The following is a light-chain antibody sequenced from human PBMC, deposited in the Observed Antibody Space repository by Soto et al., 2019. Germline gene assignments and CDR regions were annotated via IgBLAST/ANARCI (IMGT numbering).Light chain of an antibody. CDR2: GAS. CDR1: QSVSSSY. CDR3: QHYGRSPLT. Sequence: DIVLTQSPGTLSLSPGERATLSCRASQSVSSSYLAWYQQKPGQAPRLLIFGASSSATGIPDRFSGSGSGTDFTLTISRLEPEDFAVYYCQHYGRSPLTFGGGTKVEIK. J-gene: IGKJ4*01. V-gene: IGKV3-20*01.